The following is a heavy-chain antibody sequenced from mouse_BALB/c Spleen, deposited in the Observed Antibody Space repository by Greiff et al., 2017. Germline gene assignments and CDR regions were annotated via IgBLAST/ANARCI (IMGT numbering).Heavy chain of an antibody. V-gene: IGHV14-3*02. CDR1: GFNIKDTY. CDR3: APYGYDGYFDV. D-gene: IGHD2-2*01. J-gene: IGHJ1*01. Sequence: EVQLQQSGAELVKPGASVKLSCTASGFNIKDTYMHWVKQRPEQGLEWIGRIDPANGNTKYDPKFQGKATITADTSSNTAYLQLSSLTSEDTAVYYCAPYGYDGYFDVWGAGTTVTVSS. CDR2: IDPANGNT.